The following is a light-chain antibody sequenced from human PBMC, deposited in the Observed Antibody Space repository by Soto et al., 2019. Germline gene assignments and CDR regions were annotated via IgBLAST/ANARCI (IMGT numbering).Light chain of an antibody. CDR1: QGISNW. Sequence: TQSPSSVSASVGDRVTITCRATQGISNWLAWYQQKPGQAPKLLIYAATSLQDGVPLRFSGSGSGADFTLTISALQPEDFATYYCQQANSLPLTFGGGTKVEIK. CDR3: QQANSLPLT. V-gene: IGKV1-12*01. J-gene: IGKJ4*01. CDR2: AAT.